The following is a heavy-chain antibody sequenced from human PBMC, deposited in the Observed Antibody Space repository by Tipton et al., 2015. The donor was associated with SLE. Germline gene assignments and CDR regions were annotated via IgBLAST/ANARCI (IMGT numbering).Heavy chain of an antibody. CDR1: GFTVSSSY. D-gene: IGHD3-22*01. CDR3: ARRGNYYDSSYYFDY. V-gene: IGHV3-53*04. J-gene: IGHJ4*02. CDR2: IYSGGST. Sequence: SLRLSCAASGFTVSSSYMSWVRQAPGKGLEWVSIIYSGGSTYYADSVKGRFTISRNNSKNTVYLQMNSLRAEDTAVYYCARRGNYYDSSYYFDYWGQGTLVTVSS.